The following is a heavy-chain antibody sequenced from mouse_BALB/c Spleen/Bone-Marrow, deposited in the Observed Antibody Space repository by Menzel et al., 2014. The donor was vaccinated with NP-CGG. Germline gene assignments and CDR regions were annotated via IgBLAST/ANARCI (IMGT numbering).Heavy chain of an antibody. Sequence: EVKLAESGGGLAQPGGSLRLSCATSGFTFTDYYMSWVRQPPGKALEWLGFSRNKANGYTTEYSASVKGRFTISRDNSQSILYLQMNTLRAEDSATYYCARDINYDIYWYFDVWGAGTTVTVSS. CDR1: GFTFTDYY. CDR3: ARDINYDIYWYFDV. J-gene: IGHJ1*01. D-gene: IGHD2-4*01. V-gene: IGHV7-3*02. CDR2: SRNKANGYTT.